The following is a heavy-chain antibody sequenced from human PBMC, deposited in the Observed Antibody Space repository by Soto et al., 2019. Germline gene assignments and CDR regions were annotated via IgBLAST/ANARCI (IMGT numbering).Heavy chain of an antibody. CDR3: ARDRVESGYPEYFQH. CDR1: GFTVSSNY. V-gene: IGHV3-53*01. CDR2: LYSGGST. Sequence: EVQLVESGGGLIQPGGSLRLSCAASGFTVSSNYISWVRQAPGKGLEWVSVLYSGGSTYYADPVKGRFTISRDNSKNTLYLQMNSLRAEDTAVYYCARDRVESGYPEYFQHWGQGTLVTVSS. D-gene: IGHD3-22*01. J-gene: IGHJ1*01.